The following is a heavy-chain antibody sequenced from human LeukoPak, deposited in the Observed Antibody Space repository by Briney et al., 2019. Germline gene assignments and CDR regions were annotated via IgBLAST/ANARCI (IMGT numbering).Heavy chain of an antibody. Sequence: PGGSLRLSCAASGFGFSSYWMTWVRQAPGKGREWVANIKPDGSGKNYVDSVKGRFTISRDNAKNSLYLQMRGLRVEDTAVYYCSSQPAVLDLDCWGQGTLVTVSS. CDR3: SSQPAVLDLDC. CDR1: GFGFSSYW. D-gene: IGHD6-19*01. J-gene: IGHJ4*02. CDR2: IKPDGSGK. V-gene: IGHV3-7*01.